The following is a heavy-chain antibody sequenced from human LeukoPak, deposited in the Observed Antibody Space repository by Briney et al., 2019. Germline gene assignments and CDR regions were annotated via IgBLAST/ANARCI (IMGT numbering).Heavy chain of an antibody. J-gene: IGHJ3*02. V-gene: IGHV4-59*01. Sequence: SETLSLTCTVSGGSISSYYWSWIRQPPGKGLEWIGYIHYTGSTNSNPSLKSRVTISVDTSKNQFSLKLSSVTAADTAVYYCARDRRRDLLHAFDIWGQGTMVTVSS. CDR2: IHYTGST. CDR1: GGSISSYY. CDR3: ARDRRRDLLHAFDI. D-gene: IGHD1-26*01.